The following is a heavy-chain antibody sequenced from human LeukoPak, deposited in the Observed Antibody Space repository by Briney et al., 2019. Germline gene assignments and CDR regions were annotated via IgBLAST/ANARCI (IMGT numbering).Heavy chain of an antibody. CDR2: ISYDGSNK. Sequence: GRSLRLSCSASGFTFSSYGMHWARPAPGKGLEWEAVISYDGSNKYYADSVKGRFTISRDNSKNTLYLQMTSLRAEDTAVYYCAKEGSGVVPAGDNWFDPWGQGTLVTVSS. CDR1: GFTFSSYG. D-gene: IGHD2-2*01. V-gene: IGHV3-30*18. CDR3: AKEGSGVVPAGDNWFDP. J-gene: IGHJ5*02.